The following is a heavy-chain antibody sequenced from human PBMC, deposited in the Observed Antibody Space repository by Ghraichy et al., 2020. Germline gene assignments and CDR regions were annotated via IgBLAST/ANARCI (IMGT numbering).Heavy chain of an antibody. CDR2: ISSSSSYI. V-gene: IGHV3-21*01. J-gene: IGHJ6*02. D-gene: IGHD2-15*01. Sequence: GGSLRLSCAASGFTFSSYSMNWVRQAPGKGLEWVSSISSSSSYIYYADSVKGRFTISRDNAKNSLYLQMNSLRAEDTAVYYCARDSVIDRGRWGMDVWGQGTTVTVSS. CDR1: GFTFSSYS. CDR3: ARDSVIDRGRWGMDV.